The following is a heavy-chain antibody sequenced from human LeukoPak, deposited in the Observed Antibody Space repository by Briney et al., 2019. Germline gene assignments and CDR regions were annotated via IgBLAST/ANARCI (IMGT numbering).Heavy chain of an antibody. CDR1: GGPLNTYV. Sequence: SVKASCKASGGPLNTYVIDWVRQAPGHGLEWMGRIIPLFGAPSYAQRFQGNVTISADKSTDTTYMELTRLTSEDTAVYYCTMGPTASLGRPFERWGQGTLVTVSS. D-gene: IGHD3-9*01. CDR2: IIPLFGAP. J-gene: IGHJ4*02. CDR3: TMGPTASLGRPFER. V-gene: IGHV1-69*06.